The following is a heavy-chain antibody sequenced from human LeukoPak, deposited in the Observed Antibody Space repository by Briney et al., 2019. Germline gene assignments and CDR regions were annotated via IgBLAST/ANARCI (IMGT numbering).Heavy chain of an antibody. D-gene: IGHD5-24*01. V-gene: IGHV3-23*01. CDR1: GFTFGRSA. J-gene: IGHJ4*02. CDR3: VKGRMSEDGLDF. CDR2: ISSSGNT. Sequence: PGGSLRLSCEASGFTFGRSATTWVRQTPGKGLEWFSSISSSGNTYYADSVKGRFTISRDNSKNLVNLQMNSLRAEDTAIYYCVKGRMSEDGLDFWGQGSLVTVSS.